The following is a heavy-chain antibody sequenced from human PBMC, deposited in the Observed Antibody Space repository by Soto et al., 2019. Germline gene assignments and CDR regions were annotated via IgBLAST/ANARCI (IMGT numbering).Heavy chain of an antibody. CDR1: GFTFSSYW. D-gene: IGHD2-21*01. J-gene: IGHJ4*02. CDR2: IKEDGSEK. CDR3: ARAVHSALDY. Sequence: GGSLRVSCPASGFTFSSYWMTWVRQAPGKGLEWVANIKEDGSEKYYVGSVEGRFTISRDNARNSLYLQMNSLRAEDTAVYYCARAVHSALDYWGQGTLVTVSS. V-gene: IGHV3-7*01.